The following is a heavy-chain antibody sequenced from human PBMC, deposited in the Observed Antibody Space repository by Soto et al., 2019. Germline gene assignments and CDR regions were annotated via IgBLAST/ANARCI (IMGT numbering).Heavy chain of an antibody. J-gene: IGHJ4*02. D-gene: IGHD3-3*01. Sequence: GGSLRLSCAASGFTFSSYAMSWVRQAPGKGLEWVSAISGSGGSTYYADSVKGRFTISRDNSKNTLYLQMNSLRAEDTAVYYCAATLRFLEWFPDYRAQGSLVTGSS. V-gene: IGHV3-23*01. CDR3: AATLRFLEWFPDY. CDR2: ISGSGGST. CDR1: GFTFSSYA.